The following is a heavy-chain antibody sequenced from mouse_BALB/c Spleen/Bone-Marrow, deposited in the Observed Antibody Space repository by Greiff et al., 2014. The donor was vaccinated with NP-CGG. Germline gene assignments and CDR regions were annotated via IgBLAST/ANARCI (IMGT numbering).Heavy chain of an antibody. CDR3: ARPRMITTSFDV. D-gene: IGHD2-4*01. V-gene: IGHV5-9-3*01. J-gene: IGHJ1*01. CDR1: GFTFSTYA. Sequence: EVQVVESGGGLVKPGGSLKFSCAASGFTFSTYAMSWVRQTPEKRLEWVATINSGGTYIYYADSVKGRFTISRDNAKNTLYLQMSSLRSEDTAMFYCARPRMITTSFDVWGAGTTVTVSS. CDR2: INSGGTYI.